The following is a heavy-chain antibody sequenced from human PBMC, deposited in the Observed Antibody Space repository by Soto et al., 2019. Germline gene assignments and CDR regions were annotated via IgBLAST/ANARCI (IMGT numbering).Heavy chain of an antibody. CDR2: IFSNDEK. CDR3: ARTYSSSWYPPYYYYGMDV. CDR1: GFSLSNARMG. D-gene: IGHD6-13*01. J-gene: IGHJ6*02. V-gene: IGHV2-26*01. Sequence: QVTLKESGPVLVKPTETLTLTCTVSGFSLSNARMGVSWIRQPPGKALEWLAHIFSNDEKSYSTSLKSRLTISKDPSKSQVVLTMTHMDPVDTATYYCARTYSSSWYPPYYYYGMDVWGQGTTVTVSS.